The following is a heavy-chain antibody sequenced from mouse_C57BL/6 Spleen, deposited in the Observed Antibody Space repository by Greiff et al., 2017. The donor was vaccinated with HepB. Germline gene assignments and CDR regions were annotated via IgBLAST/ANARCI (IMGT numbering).Heavy chain of an antibody. D-gene: IGHD1-1*01. J-gene: IGHJ1*03. Sequence: VQLQQPGAELVMPGASVKLSCKASGYTFTSYWMHWVKQRPGQGLEWIGEIDPSDSYTNYNQKFKGKSTLTVDKSSSTAYMQLSSLTSEDSAVYYCARRIYGDVWGTGTTVTVSS. V-gene: IGHV1-69*01. CDR1: GYTFTSYW. CDR2: IDPSDSYT. CDR3: ARRIYGDV.